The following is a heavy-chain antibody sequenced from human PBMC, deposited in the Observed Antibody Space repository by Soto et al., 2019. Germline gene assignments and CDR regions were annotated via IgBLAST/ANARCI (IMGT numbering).Heavy chain of an antibody. CDR2: IYYSGST. CDR1: GGSVSSGGYY. J-gene: IGHJ4*02. CDR3: ARGGHYYCSGGSCYQNFDY. Sequence: SETLSLTCTVSGGSVSSGGYYWSWIRQHPGKGLEWIGYIYYSGSTYYNPSLKSRVTISVDTSKNQFSLKLSSVTAADTAVYYCARGGHYYCSGGSCYQNFDYWGQGALVTVSS. V-gene: IGHV4-31*03. D-gene: IGHD2-15*01.